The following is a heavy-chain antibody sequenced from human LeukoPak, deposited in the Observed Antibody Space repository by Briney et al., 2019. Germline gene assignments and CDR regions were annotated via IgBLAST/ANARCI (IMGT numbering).Heavy chain of an antibody. V-gene: IGHV3-48*01. CDR1: GFTFSTYS. D-gene: IGHD2-8*01. CDR2: IISSRSTI. Sequence: GGSLRLSCATSGFTFSTYSMNWVRQAPGKGLEGVSYIISSRSTIYYADSVKGRFTISRDNAKSSLYLQMNSLRAEDTAVYYCARTYCSNGVCTRKAFDIWGQGTMVTVSS. J-gene: IGHJ3*02. CDR3: ARTYCSNGVCTRKAFDI.